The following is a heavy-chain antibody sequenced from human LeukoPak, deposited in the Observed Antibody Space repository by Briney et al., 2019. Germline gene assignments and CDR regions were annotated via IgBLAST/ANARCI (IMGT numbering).Heavy chain of an antibody. J-gene: IGHJ4*02. CDR3: ARAYDSSGYYFYYFDY. D-gene: IGHD3-22*01. Sequence: PGGSLRLSCAASGFTFSSYAMHWVRQAPGKGLEWVAVISYDGGNKYYADSVKGRFTISRDNSKNTLYLQMNSLRAEDTAVYYCARAYDSSGYYFYYFDYWGQGTLVTVSS. CDR2: ISYDGGNK. V-gene: IGHV3-30*04. CDR1: GFTFSSYA.